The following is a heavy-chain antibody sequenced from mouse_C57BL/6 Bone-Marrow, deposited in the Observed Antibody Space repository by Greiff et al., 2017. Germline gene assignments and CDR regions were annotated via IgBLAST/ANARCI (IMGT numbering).Heavy chain of an antibody. CDR2: INPGSGGT. CDR1: GYAFTNYL. Sequence: QVQLQQSGAELVRPGTSVKVSCKASGYAFTNYLIEWVKQRPGQGLEWIGVINPGSGGTNYNEKFKGKATLTADKSSSTAYMQLSSLTSEDSAVYFCAIRRYGNYSYAMDDWGQGTSVTVSS. J-gene: IGHJ4*01. CDR3: AIRRYGNYSYAMDD. D-gene: IGHD2-1*01. V-gene: IGHV1-54*01.